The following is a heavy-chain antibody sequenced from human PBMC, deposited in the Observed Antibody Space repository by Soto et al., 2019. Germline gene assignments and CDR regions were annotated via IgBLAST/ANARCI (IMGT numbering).Heavy chain of an antibody. V-gene: IGHV4-31*11. J-gene: IGHJ5*02. CDR3: ARSFDP. Sequence: SETLSLTCAISGGSISSGGDSWSWIRQHPGKGLEWIGYIFYSATTYYNPSLKSRVTISVDTSKNQFSLKLSSVTDADTAVYYGARSFDPWGQGTLVTVSS. CDR1: GGSISSGGDS. CDR2: IFYSATT.